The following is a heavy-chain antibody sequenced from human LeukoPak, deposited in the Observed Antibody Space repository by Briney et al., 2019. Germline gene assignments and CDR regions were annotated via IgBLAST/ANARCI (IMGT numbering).Heavy chain of an antibody. V-gene: IGHV1-46*01. CDR3: ARDPKDDSSGYYYFDY. J-gene: IGHJ4*02. CDR1: GYTFTSNY. CDR2: INPSGGRT. D-gene: IGHD3-22*01. Sequence: GASVKVSCKASGYTFTSNYMHLVRLAPGQGLEWMGVINPSGGRTSYAQKFQGRVTMTRDMSTSTVYMELSSLRSEDTAVYYCARDPKDDSSGYYYFDYWGQGTLVTVSS.